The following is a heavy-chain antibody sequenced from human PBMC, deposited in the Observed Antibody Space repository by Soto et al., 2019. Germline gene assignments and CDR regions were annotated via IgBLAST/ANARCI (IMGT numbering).Heavy chain of an antibody. Sequence: QVQLQESGPGLVKPSQTLSLTCTVSGGSISSGGYYWSWIRQHPGKGPEWIGYIYYSGSTYYNPSLKSRVTISVDTSKNQFSLKLSSVTAADTAVYYCARDLVVPAAIDPYYYYYGMDVWGQGTTVTVSS. CDR3: ARDLVVPAAIDPYYYYYGMDV. J-gene: IGHJ6*02. V-gene: IGHV4-31*03. CDR2: IYYSGST. D-gene: IGHD2-2*01. CDR1: GGSISSGGYY.